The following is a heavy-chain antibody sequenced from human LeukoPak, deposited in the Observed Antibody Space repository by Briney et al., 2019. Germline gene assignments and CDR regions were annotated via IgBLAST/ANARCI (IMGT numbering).Heavy chain of an antibody. CDR1: GYTFTSYY. CDR3: ARGSEITAAGKRPFDY. CDR2: INPSGGST. V-gene: IGHV1-46*01. D-gene: IGHD6-13*01. Sequence: EASVKVSCKASGYTFTSYYIHWVRQAPGQGLEWMGIINPSGGSTTYAQKFQGRVTMTRDTSISTAYMELSRLRSDDTAMYYCARGSEITAAGKRPFDYWGQGTLVTVSS. J-gene: IGHJ4*02.